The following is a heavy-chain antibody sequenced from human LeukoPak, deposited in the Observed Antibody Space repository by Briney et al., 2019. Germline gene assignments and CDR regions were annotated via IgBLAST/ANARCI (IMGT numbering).Heavy chain of an antibody. CDR2: INHSGST. D-gene: IGHD1-26*01. V-gene: IGHV4-34*01. CDR1: GGSFSGYY. Sequence: PSETLSLTCAVYGGSFSGYYWSWIRQPPGKGLEWIGEINHSGSTNYNPSLKSRVTISLDTSKNQFSLQLNSVTPEDTAVYYCASVTADSGRYVDCFDPWGQGTLVTVSS. J-gene: IGHJ5*02. CDR3: ASVTADSGRYVDCFDP.